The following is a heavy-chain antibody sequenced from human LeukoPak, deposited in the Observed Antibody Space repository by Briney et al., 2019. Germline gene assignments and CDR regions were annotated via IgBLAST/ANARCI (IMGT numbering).Heavy chain of an antibody. Sequence: GGSLRLFCAASGFTFSNYWMSWVRQAPGKGLERVANIKTDGSETYYVDSVRGRFTISRDNAKNSLYLQMNGLRAEDTAVYCCATDRGYQTFDYWGQGTLVTVSS. CDR3: ATDRGYQTFDY. CDR2: IKTDGSET. D-gene: IGHD6-13*01. CDR1: GFTFSNYW. V-gene: IGHV3-7*01. J-gene: IGHJ4*02.